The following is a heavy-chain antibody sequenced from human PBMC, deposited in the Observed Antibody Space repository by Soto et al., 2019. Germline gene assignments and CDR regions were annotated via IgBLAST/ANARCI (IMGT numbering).Heavy chain of an antibody. V-gene: IGHV4-39*01. CDR2: IYYSGST. CDR1: GGSISSSSYY. D-gene: IGHD6-13*01. Sequence: SETLSLTCTVSGGSISSSSYYWGWIRQPPGKGLEWIGSIYYSGSTYYNPSLKSRVTISVDTSKNQFSLKLSSVTAADTVVFYCASGYSSSWYCLDYWGQGTLVTVSS. CDR3: ASGYSSSWYCLDY. J-gene: IGHJ4*02.